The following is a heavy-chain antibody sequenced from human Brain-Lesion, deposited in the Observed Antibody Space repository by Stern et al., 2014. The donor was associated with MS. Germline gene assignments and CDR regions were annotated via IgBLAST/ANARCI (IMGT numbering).Heavy chain of an antibody. J-gene: IGHJ6*02. CDR1: GYIFTGYY. CDR2: INPNTGGP. V-gene: IGHV1-2*02. Sequence: VQLVESGAEVKKPGASVKVSCKTSGYIFTGYYIHWVRQAPGQGLEWMAWINPNTGGPKYAPKFQGKVTMSRDTSISTAYVELSSLTSDDTAVYYCARDQRGITIFGVVTDYYYLGMDVWGQGTTVTVSS. CDR3: ARDQRGITIFGVVTDYYYLGMDV. D-gene: IGHD3-3*01.